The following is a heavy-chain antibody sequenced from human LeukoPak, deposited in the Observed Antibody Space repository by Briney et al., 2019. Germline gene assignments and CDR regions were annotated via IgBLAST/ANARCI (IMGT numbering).Heavy chain of an antibody. V-gene: IGHV3-30-3*01. Sequence: GGSLRLSCAASGLTFSSYAMHWVRQAPGKGLEWVAVISYDGSNKYYADSVKGRFTISRDNSKNTLYLQMNSLRAEDTAVYYCARVGYCSSTSCSYYYYYGMDVWGQGTTVTVSS. J-gene: IGHJ6*02. CDR1: GLTFSSYA. CDR2: ISYDGSNK. D-gene: IGHD2-2*01. CDR3: ARVGYCSSTSCSYYYYYGMDV.